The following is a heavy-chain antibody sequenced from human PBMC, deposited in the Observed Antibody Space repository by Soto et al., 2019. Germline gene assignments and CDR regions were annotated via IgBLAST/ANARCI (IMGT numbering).Heavy chain of an antibody. CDR1: GFTFSNYA. V-gene: IGHV3-23*01. D-gene: IGHD3-10*01. Sequence: PGGSLRLSCAASGFTFSNYAMTWVRQAPGKGLECVSTISGSGGITYYANSVKGRFTISRDNSKNTLYLQMNSLRADDTAVYYCAGRDYYGSGSYSLWGQGTLVTVSS. CDR3: AGRDYYGSGSYSL. CDR2: ISGSGGIT. J-gene: IGHJ4*02.